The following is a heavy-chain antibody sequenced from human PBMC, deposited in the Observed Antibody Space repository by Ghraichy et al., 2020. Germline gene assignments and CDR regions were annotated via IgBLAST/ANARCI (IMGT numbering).Heavy chain of an antibody. Sequence: TLSLTCTVSGGSITTSGYYWGWIRQPPGQGLEWIGSIYHTGSTYYNASLKSRVTISVDTSNNHFTVQMTSVTAADTAVFYCASRSSSGAFDTWGQGTMVTVSS. J-gene: IGHJ3*02. CDR3: ASRSSSGAFDT. D-gene: IGHD6-19*01. CDR2: IYHTGST. V-gene: IGHV4-39*02. CDR1: GGSITTSGYY.